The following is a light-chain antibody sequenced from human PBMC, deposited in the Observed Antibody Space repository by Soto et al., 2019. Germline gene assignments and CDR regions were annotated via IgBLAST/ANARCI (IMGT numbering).Light chain of an antibody. Sequence: IQMTQSPSSLSASVGDRVTITCRASQSVRQYLNWYQQKGGKAPKLLIYAASSLQSGVPSRFSGSGSGTDFTLTISSLQPEDFATYHCLQDYNYPWTFGQGTKVDIK. CDR3: LQDYNYPWT. CDR1: QSVRQY. V-gene: IGKV1-6*01. CDR2: AAS. J-gene: IGKJ1*01.